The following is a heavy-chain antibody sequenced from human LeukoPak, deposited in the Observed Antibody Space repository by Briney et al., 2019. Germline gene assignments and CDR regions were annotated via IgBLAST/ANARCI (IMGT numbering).Heavy chain of an antibody. CDR2: ITTSSDTI. Sequence: GGSLRLSCAASGFTFNNYSMNWVRQAPGKGLEWVSYITTSSDTIYYADSVKGRFTISRDNSKNTLYLQMNSLRAEDTAVYYCAREPNSSITMVRGPVGGGDYWGQGTLATVSS. J-gene: IGHJ4*02. CDR3: AREPNSSITMVRGPVGGGDY. D-gene: IGHD3-10*01. V-gene: IGHV3-48*01. CDR1: GFTFNNYS.